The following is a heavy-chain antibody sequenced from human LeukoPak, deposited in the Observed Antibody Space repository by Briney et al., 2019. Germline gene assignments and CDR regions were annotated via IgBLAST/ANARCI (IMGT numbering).Heavy chain of an antibody. J-gene: IGHJ4*02. CDR2: ISSSSSYI. Sequence: GRSLRLSCAASGFTFSSYGMHWVRQAPGKGLEWVSSISSSSSYIYYADSVKGRFTISRDNAKNSLYLQMNSLRAEDTAVYYCARAFGELLSYYLDYWGQGTLVTVSS. D-gene: IGHD3-10*01. V-gene: IGHV3-21*01. CDR3: ARAFGELLSYYLDY. CDR1: GFTFSSYG.